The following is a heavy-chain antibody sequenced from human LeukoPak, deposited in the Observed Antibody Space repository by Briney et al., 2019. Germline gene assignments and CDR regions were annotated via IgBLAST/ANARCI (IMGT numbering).Heavy chain of an antibody. J-gene: IGHJ4*02. V-gene: IGHV3-23*01. Sequence: SGGSLRLSCAASGFTFSSYAMSWVRQAPGNGLEWVSAISGSGGSTYYADSVKGRFTISRDNSKDTLYLQMNSLRAEDTAVYYCARQRAEYRSYYPFDWGQGTLVTVSS. CDR2: ISGSGGST. CDR1: GFTFSSYA. CDR3: ARQRAEYRSYYPFD. D-gene: IGHD1-26*01.